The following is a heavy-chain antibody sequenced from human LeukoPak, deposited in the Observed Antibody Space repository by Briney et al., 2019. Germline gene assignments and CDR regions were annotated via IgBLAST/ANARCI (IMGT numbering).Heavy chain of an antibody. CDR1: GITLSDHY. D-gene: IGHD4-17*01. CDR2: IRSKANSYAT. J-gene: IGHJ4*02. Sequence: GGSLRLSCAASGITLSDHYMDWVRQAPGKGLEWVGRIRSKANSYATAYAASVKGRFTISRDDSKNTAYLQMNSLKTEDTAVYYCTRHPAPMTTDYFDYWGQGTLVTVSS. CDR3: TRHPAPMTTDYFDY. V-gene: IGHV3-73*01.